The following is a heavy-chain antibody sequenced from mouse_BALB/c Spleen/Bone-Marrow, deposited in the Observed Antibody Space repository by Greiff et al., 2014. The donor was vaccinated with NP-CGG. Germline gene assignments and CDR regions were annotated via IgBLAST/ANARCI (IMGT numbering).Heavy chain of an antibody. CDR3: ARNHRGYYFDY. CDR2: IWTGGST. CDR1: GFSLTTYG. D-gene: IGHD3-1*01. Sequence: VMLVESGPGLVQPSQSLSITCTVSGFSLTTYGVHWVRQSPGKGLEWLGVIWTGGSTDYNAAFISRLNISKDNSKSQVFFEMNILQTNDTAIYYCARNHRGYYFDYWGQGTTLTVSS. V-gene: IGHV2-2*02. J-gene: IGHJ2*01.